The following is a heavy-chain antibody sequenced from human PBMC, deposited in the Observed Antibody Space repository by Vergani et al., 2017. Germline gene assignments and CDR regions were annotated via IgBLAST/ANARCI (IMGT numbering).Heavy chain of an antibody. CDR2: INSDGSST. CDR3: ARVSANEAYYYYGMDV. V-gene: IGHV3-74*02. J-gene: IGHJ6*02. CDR1: GFTVSSNY. D-gene: IGHD2-8*01. Sequence: EVQLVETGGGLIQPGGSLRLSCAASGFTVSSNYMSWVRQAPGKGLVWVSRINSDGSSTSYADSVKGRFTISRDNAKNTLYLQMNSLRAEDTAVYYCARVSANEAYYYYGMDVWGQGTTVTVSS.